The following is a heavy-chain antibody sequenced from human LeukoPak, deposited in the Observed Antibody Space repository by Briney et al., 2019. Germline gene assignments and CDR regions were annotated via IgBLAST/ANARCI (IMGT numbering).Heavy chain of an antibody. V-gene: IGHV4-34*01. D-gene: IGHD3-16*02. CDR3: ARGYLGYYDYVWGSYRYGLYFDY. Sequence: SETLSLTCAVYGGSFSGYYWSWIRQPPGKGLEWIGEINHSGSTNYNPSLKSRVTISVDTSQNQFSLKLSSVTAAETAVYYCARGYLGYYDYVWGSYRYGLYFDYWGQGTLVTVSS. CDR2: INHSGST. J-gene: IGHJ4*02. CDR1: GGSFSGYY.